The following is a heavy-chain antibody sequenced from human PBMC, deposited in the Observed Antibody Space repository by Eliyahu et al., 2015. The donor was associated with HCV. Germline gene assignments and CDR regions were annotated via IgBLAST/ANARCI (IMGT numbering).Heavy chain of an antibody. CDR1: GITFSNAW. CDR2: IISKTDGGTT. J-gene: IGHJ4*02. Sequence: EVQLVESGGGLVKPGGSLRLSCAASGITFSNAWMSWVRQAPGKGLEWIGRIISKTDGGTTDYAAPVKGRFTISRDDSKNTLYLHMNSLKTEDTAVYYCTTDDILWFGELPGLDCWGQGTLVTVSS. CDR3: TTDDILWFGELPGLDC. D-gene: IGHD3-10*01. V-gene: IGHV3-15*01.